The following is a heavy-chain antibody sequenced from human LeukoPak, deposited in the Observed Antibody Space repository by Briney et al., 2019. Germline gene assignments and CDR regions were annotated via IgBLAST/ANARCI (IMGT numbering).Heavy chain of an antibody. CDR3: ARVLHKRNYDSGVYYGY. D-gene: IGHD3-22*01. CDR1: GLTFSSYW. J-gene: IGHJ4*02. CDR2: IKQDGSEK. V-gene: IGHV3-7*04. Sequence: GGSLRLSCAASGLTFSSYWMSWVRQAPGKGLEWVANIKQDGSEKYYVDSVKGRFTISRDNAKNSLSLQMNSPRAEDTAVYYCARVLHKRNYDSGVYYGYWGQGTLVTVSS.